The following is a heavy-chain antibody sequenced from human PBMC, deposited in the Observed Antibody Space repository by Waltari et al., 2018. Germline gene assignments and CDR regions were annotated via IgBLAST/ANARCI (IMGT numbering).Heavy chain of an antibody. CDR3: VRSYTASPMDV. Sequence: EVQLVASGGDLVHPGGALRLSFPGHGFTLRGPYIARVRPAPGKGLEWLGLTRNKENSYSTVYAASVKGRFTISRDDSKNLAYLQMNSLRIEDTAIYYCVRSYTASPMDVWGQGTTVTVSS. V-gene: IGHV3-72*01. CDR1: GFTLRGPY. J-gene: IGHJ6*02. CDR2: TRNKENSYST. D-gene: IGHD2-2*02.